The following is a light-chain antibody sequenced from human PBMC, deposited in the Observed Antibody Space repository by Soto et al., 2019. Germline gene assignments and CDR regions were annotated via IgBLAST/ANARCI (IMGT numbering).Light chain of an antibody. V-gene: IGKV3-15*01. CDR1: QSVGKS. CDR3: QQYSNAPPWT. CDR2: DKS. J-gene: IGKJ1*01. Sequence: IELTQSQATLPVSPGETATLFCRASQSVGKSLAWYQQRPGQAPRLLIYDKSTRAFSLPTRFSGSGSGTEVTLTIGSLQSEDSAVYHCQQYSNAPPWTFGHGTKVEVK.